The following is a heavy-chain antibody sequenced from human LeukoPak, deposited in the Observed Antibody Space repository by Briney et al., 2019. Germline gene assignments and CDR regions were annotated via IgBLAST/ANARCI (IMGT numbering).Heavy chain of an antibody. J-gene: IGHJ5*02. CDR2: IYYSGST. D-gene: IGHD3-9*01. Sequence: SETLSLTCTVSGGSISSSSYYWGWIRQPPGKGLEWIGSIYYSGSTYYNPSLKSRVTISVDTSKNQFSLKLSSVTAADTAVYYCARRRNYDILTGYDRPPGEFDPWGQGTLVTVSS. V-gene: IGHV4-39*07. CDR1: GGSISSSSYY. CDR3: ARRRNYDILTGYDRPPGEFDP.